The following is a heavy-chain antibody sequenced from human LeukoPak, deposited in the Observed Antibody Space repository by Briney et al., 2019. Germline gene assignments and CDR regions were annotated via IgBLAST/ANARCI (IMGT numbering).Heavy chain of an antibody. J-gene: IGHJ4*02. V-gene: IGHV4-59*08. CDR3: ARTSPDTAMVSKYYFDY. Sequence: PSETLSLTCTVSGGSISRYYWSWIRQPPGKGLEWIGYIYYSGSTNYNPSLKSRVTISVDTSKNQFSLKLSSVTAADTAVYYCARTSPDTAMVSKYYFDYWGQGTLVTVSS. D-gene: IGHD5-18*01. CDR1: GGSISRYY. CDR2: IYYSGST.